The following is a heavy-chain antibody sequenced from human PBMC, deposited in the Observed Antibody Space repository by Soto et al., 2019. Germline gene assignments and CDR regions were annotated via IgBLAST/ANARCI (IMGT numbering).Heavy chain of an antibody. Sequence: GGSLRLSCAVSGFTFSSYGMHWVRQAPGKGLEWVAHISYDGSNEHYVDSVKGRFTISRDNSKNTLYLQMNSLRAEDTAVYYCAIYTCDHDGRGYYMFDYWGQGTLVTVSS. V-gene: IGHV3-30*03. CDR3: AIYTCDHDGRGYYMFDY. CDR1: GFTFSSYG. CDR2: ISYDGSNE. J-gene: IGHJ4*02. D-gene: IGHD3-22*01.